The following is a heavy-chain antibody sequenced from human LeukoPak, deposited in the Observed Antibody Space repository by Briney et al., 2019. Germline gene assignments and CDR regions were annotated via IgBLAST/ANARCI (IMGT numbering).Heavy chain of an antibody. J-gene: IGHJ4*02. V-gene: IGHV3-21*01. CDR1: GFTFSTYT. CDR3: ARDPPYYDSSGYYYDY. Sequence: GGSLRLSCAASGFTFSTYTMNWVRQAPGKGLEWVSSISGSSIYIYYADSVKGRFTISRDNAKNSLYLQMNSLRAEDTAVYYCARDPPYYDSSGYYYDYWGQGTLVTVSS. D-gene: IGHD3-22*01. CDR2: ISGSSIYI.